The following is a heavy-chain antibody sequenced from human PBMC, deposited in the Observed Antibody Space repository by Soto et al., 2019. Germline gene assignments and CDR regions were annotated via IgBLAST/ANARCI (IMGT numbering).Heavy chain of an antibody. Sequence: SQTLSLTCAFSGDSVSSNSAAWNWFRKSHSKGLEWLGRKYYRSKWYNDYAVSVKSRITINPDTSKNQLYLQLNSVTPEDTDVYYCARDSIEVITGIAFDIWGKGTMVTVSS. CDR3: ARDSIEVITGIAFDI. V-gene: IGHV6-1*01. CDR2: KYYRSKWYN. J-gene: IGHJ3*02. D-gene: IGHD3-22*01. CDR1: GDSVSSNSAA.